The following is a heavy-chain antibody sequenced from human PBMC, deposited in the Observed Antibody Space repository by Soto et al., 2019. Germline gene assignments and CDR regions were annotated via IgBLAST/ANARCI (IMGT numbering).Heavy chain of an antibody. J-gene: IGHJ4*02. D-gene: IGHD2-2*01. CDR2: ISSSSGHT. CDR1: GFIFTDYY. CDR3: VRGRYADSY. Sequence: QVQLVESGGGLVKPGGSLRLSCVASGFIFTDYYMSWIRQAPGKGLEWVSYISSSSGHTKYADSVKGRFTISRDNAKNSLYLQMNSVRVEDTAIYYCVRGRYADSYWGQGTLVTVSS. V-gene: IGHV3-11*05.